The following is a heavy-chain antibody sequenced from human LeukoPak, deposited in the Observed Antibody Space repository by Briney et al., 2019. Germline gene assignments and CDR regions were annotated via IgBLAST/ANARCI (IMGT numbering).Heavy chain of an antibody. CDR3: AKHRGYDLGLYYFDY. V-gene: IGHV3-9*01. J-gene: IGHJ4*02. CDR2: ISWNSGSI. CDR1: GFTFDDYA. D-gene: IGHD5-12*01. Sequence: PGRSLRLSCAASGFTFDDYAMHWVRQAPGNGLEWVSGISWNSGSIGYADSVKGRFTISRDNAKNSLYLQMNSLRAEDTALYYCAKHRGYDLGLYYFDYWGQGILVTVSS.